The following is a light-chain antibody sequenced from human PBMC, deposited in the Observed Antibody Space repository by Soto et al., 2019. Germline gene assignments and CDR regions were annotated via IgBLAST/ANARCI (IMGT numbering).Light chain of an antibody. J-gene: IGKJ4*01. CDR2: GAS. CDR1: QIGNTN. V-gene: IGKV3-15*01. Sequence: EMVLTQSPGTLSLSAGERATLHCRASQIGNTNYLAWYQQRPGQPPRLLIYGASTRATGIPARFSGSGSGTEFTLTISSLQSEDFAVYYCQQYNNWPLTFGGGTKVEIK. CDR3: QQYNNWPLT.